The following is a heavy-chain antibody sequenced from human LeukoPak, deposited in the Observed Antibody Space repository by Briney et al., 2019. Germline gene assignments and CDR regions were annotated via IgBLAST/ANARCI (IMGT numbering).Heavy chain of an antibody. V-gene: IGHV3-30*18. CDR1: GFTFSSYG. Sequence: GGSLRLSCAASGFTFSSYGMHWVRQAPGKGLEWVAVISYDGSNKYYADSVKGRFTISRDNSKNTLYLQMNSLRTEDTAVYYCAKGLYYSLGLFDYWGQGTLVTVSS. D-gene: IGHD2/OR15-2a*01. CDR2: ISYDGSNK. CDR3: AKGLYYSLGLFDY. J-gene: IGHJ4*02.